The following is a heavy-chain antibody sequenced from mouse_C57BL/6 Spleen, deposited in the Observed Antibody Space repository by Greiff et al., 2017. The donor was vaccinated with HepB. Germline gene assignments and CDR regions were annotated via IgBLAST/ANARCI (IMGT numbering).Heavy chain of an antibody. CDR3: ARWMVTAYAMDY. J-gene: IGHJ4*01. CDR1: GYTFTSYG. D-gene: IGHD2-3*01. Sequence: VKLQQSGAELARPGASVKLSCKASGYTFTSYGLSWVKQRTGQGLEWIGEIYPRSGNTYYNEKFKGKATLTADKSSSTAYMELRSLTSEDSAVYFCARWMVTAYAMDYWGQGTSVTVSS. V-gene: IGHV1-81*01. CDR2: IYPRSGNT.